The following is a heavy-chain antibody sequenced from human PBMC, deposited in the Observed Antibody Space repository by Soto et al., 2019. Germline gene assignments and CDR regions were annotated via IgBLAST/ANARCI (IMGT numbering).Heavy chain of an antibody. CDR2: IIPIFGTA. Sequence: GASVKVSCKASGGTFSSYAISWVRKAPGQGLEWMGGIIPIFGTANYAQKFQGRVTITAVESASTAYMELSGRRSEDTAVYYCARPEGYRGYEHAPIYYGMDVGGQGTTVTVSS. CDR3: ARPEGYRGYEHAPIYYGMDV. V-gene: IGHV1-69*13. CDR1: GGTFSSYA. D-gene: IGHD5-12*01. J-gene: IGHJ6*02.